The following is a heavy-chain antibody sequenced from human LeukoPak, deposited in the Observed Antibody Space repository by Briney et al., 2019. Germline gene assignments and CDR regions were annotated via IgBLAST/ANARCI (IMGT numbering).Heavy chain of an antibody. CDR3: ARGNRDSSGFYYYYGTDV. V-gene: IGHV3-9*01. CDR1: GFTFDDYA. Sequence: GRSLRLSCAASGFTFDDYAMFWVRQAPGKGLEWVSGISWNSKNIGYAASVKGRFTISRDNGKNSLYLQMNSLRAEDTAFYYCARGNRDSSGFYYYYGTDVWGQGTTVTVSS. CDR2: ISWNSKNI. J-gene: IGHJ6*02. D-gene: IGHD6-19*01.